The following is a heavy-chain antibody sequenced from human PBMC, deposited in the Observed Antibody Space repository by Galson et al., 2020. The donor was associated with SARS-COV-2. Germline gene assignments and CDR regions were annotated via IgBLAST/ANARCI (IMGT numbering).Heavy chain of an antibody. CDR3: ARDWYGLDV. Sequence: GGSLRLSCETSGFTFSDYYMDWVRQAPGKGLEWVGRTRNKAKSYTTEYAASVKSRFTISRDESKNSLYLQMNSLKTEDTAVYYCARDWYGLDVWGQGTTVTVS. J-gene: IGHJ6*02. V-gene: IGHV3-72*01. CDR1: GFTFSDYY. CDR2: TRNKAKSYTT.